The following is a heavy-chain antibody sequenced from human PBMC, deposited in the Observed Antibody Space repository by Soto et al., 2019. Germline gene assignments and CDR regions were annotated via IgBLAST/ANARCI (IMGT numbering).Heavy chain of an antibody. CDR3: ATSKWNSLDS. CDR2: IKHDGTEE. J-gene: IGHJ5*01. CDR1: GFSFSAYW. D-gene: IGHD1-7*01. V-gene: IGHV3-7*01. Sequence: EVQLVESGGGLVQPGGSLRLSCAASGFSFSAYWMIWVRQSPARGLEWVANIKHDGTEEYYVDSVRGRFTISRDNAKTSLYLQMNSLRAEDTAVYYGATSKWNSLDSWGQGALVTVSS.